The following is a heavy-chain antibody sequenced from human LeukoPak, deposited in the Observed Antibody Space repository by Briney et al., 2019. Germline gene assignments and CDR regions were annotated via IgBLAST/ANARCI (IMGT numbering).Heavy chain of an antibody. Sequence: GGSLRLSCAASGFTFSSYGMHWVRQAPGKGLEWVAVIWYDGINKYYADSVKGRFTISRDNSKNTLYLQMNGLRAEDTAVYYCARDDSNWAFDYWGQGTLVTVSS. CDR2: IWYDGINK. CDR1: GFTFSSYG. J-gene: IGHJ4*02. D-gene: IGHD4-11*01. V-gene: IGHV3-33*01. CDR3: ARDDSNWAFDY.